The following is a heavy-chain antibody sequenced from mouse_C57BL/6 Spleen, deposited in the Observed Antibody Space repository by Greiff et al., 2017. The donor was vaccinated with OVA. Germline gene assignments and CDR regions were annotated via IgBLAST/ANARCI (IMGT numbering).Heavy chain of an antibody. CDR3: TTMVTSAWFAY. V-gene: IGHV6-3*01. CDR2: IRLKSDNYAT. J-gene: IGHJ3*01. CDR1: GFTFSNYW. Sequence: EVKLMESGGGLVQPGGSMKLSCVASGFTFSNYWMNWVRQSPEKGLEWVAQIRLKSDNYATHYAESVKGRFTISRDDSKSSVYLQMNNLRAEDTGIYYCTTMVTSAWFAYWGQGTLVTVSA. D-gene: IGHD2-2*01.